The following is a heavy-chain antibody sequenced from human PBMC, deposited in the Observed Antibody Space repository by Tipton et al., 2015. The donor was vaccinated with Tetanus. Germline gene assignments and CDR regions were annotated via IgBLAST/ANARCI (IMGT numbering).Heavy chain of an antibody. J-gene: IGHJ4*02. D-gene: IGHD5-18*01. V-gene: IGHV4-59*08. Sequence: TLSLTCTVSGGSISGYYWNWIRQLPGEGLEWIGYISHRGSTNYNPSLKSRVTMSGDTSKNQFSLKLSSVTAADTAVYYCARLGSGYGYGYYFDYWGQGTLVTVSS. CDR2: ISHRGST. CDR1: GGSISGYY. CDR3: ARLGSGYGYGYYFDY.